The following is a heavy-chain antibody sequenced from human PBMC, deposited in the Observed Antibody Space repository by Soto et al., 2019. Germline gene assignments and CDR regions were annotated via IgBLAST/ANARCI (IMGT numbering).Heavy chain of an antibody. CDR2: IKRKTGGGTT. J-gene: IGHJ6*02. V-gene: IGHV3-15*07. CDR3: TTPYYDFWSVFYGHDPYYYYDHVMDV. D-gene: IGHD3-3*01. Sequence: GKGLEWVGRIKRKTGGGTTDYAAPVKGRFTISRDDSKNTLYLQMNSLKSEDTAVYYCTTPYYDFWSVFYGHDPYYYYDHVMDVWGQGTTVTGSS.